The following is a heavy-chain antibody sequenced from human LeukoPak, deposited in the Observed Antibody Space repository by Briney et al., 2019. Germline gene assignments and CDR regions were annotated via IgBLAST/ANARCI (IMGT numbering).Heavy chain of an antibody. V-gene: IGHV7-4-1*04. D-gene: IGHD1-14*01. J-gene: IGHJ3*01. Sequence: ASVKVSCKASGYTFTTYAMNWVRQAPGQGLEWMGWINTNTGNPTYAQGLTGRFVFSLDTSVSMAYLQISSLKAEDTALYYCKVNFETVHAFDLWGQGTMVTVSS. CDR3: KVNFETVHAFDL. CDR1: GYTFTTYA. CDR2: INTNTGNP.